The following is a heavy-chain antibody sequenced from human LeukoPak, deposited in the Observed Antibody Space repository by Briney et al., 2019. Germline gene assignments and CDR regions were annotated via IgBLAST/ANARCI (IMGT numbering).Heavy chain of an antibody. CDR3: ASGSIRDGYNGSEIVVSRWDY. J-gene: IGHJ4*02. V-gene: IGHV4-34*01. CDR2: INHSGST. CDR1: GGSFSGYY. D-gene: IGHD5-24*01. Sequence: PSETLSLTCAVYGGSFSGYYWSWIRQPPGKGLEWIGEINHSGSTNYNPSLKSRVTISVDTSKNQFSLKLSSVTAADTAVYYCASGSIRDGYNGSEIVVSRWDYWGQGTLVTVSS.